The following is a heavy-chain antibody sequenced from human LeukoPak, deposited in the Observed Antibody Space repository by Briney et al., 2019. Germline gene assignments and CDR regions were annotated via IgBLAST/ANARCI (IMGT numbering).Heavy chain of an antibody. CDR2: IYSGGST. D-gene: IGHD3-16*01. V-gene: IGHV3-66*01. J-gene: IGHJ3*02. CDR1: GFTVSSNY. Sequence: GGSLRLSCAASGFTVSSNYMSWVRQAPGKGLEWVSVIYSGGSTYYADSVKGRFTISRDNSKNTLYLQMNSLRAEDTAVYYCARDFWGVYAFDIWGQGTMVTVSS. CDR3: ARDFWGVYAFDI.